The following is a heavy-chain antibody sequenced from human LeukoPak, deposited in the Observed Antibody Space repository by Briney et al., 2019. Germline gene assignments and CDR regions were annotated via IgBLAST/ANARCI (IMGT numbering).Heavy chain of an antibody. CDR2: IYTSGST. V-gene: IGHV4-4*07. CDR3: ARDPIYSNLTVYYYYGMDV. J-gene: IGHJ6*02. D-gene: IGHD4-11*01. CDR1: SGSISSYY. Sequence: SETLSLTCTVSSGSISSYYWSWIGQPVGKGLEWIGRIYTSGSTNYNPSLKSRVTMSVDTSKNQFSLKLSSVTAADTAVYYCARDPIYSNLTVYYYYGMDVWGQGTTVTVSS.